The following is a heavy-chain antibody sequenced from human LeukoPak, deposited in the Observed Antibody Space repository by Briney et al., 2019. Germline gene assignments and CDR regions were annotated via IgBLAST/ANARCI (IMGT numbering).Heavy chain of an antibody. CDR3: AKVTVKSRAFDI. Sequence: GGSLRLSCAASGFTFSSYGMHWVRQAPGKGLEWVAFIRYDGSNKYYADSVKGRFTISRDNSKNTLYLQMNSLRAEDMAVYYCAKVTVKSRAFDIWGQGTMVTVSS. CDR1: GFTFSSYG. J-gene: IGHJ3*02. CDR2: IRYDGSNK. V-gene: IGHV3-30*02.